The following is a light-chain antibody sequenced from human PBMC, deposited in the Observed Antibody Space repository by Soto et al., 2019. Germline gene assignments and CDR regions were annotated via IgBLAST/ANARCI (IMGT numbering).Light chain of an antibody. Sequence: DIQMTQSPSSLSASVGDRVTISCRASQSINRFLNWYQQKPGKAPKLLIYAASSLQSGVPSRFSGSGSGTDFTLTISSLQPEDFATYYRLESYSSPMYTFGQGTKLEIK. J-gene: IGKJ2*01. CDR2: AAS. V-gene: IGKV1-39*01. CDR1: QSINRF. CDR3: LESYSSPMYT.